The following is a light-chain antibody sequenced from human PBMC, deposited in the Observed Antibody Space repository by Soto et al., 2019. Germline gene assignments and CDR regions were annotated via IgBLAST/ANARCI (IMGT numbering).Light chain of an antibody. CDR3: CAFTSITTYV. J-gene: IGLJ1*01. CDR1: SSDVGAYNY. CDR2: EVS. V-gene: IGLV2-14*01. Sequence: QSVLTQPASVSGSLGQSITISCTGTSSDVGAYNYVSWYQQQPRKAPKLMISEVSNRPSGVSNRFSGSKSGNTASLIISGLQAEDEADYYCCAFTSITTYVIGTGTKGTVL.